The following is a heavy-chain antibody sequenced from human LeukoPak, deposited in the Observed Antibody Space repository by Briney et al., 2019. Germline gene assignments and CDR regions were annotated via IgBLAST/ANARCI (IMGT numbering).Heavy chain of an antibody. Sequence: SVKVSCKASGGTFSSYAISWVRQAPGQGLEWMGGIIPIFGTANYAQKFRGRVTITADESTSTAYMELSSLRSEDTAVYYCATDASSGWYFSYWGQGTLVTVSS. CDR1: GGTFSSYA. V-gene: IGHV1-69*13. CDR2: IIPIFGTA. D-gene: IGHD6-19*01. J-gene: IGHJ4*02. CDR3: ATDASSGWYFSY.